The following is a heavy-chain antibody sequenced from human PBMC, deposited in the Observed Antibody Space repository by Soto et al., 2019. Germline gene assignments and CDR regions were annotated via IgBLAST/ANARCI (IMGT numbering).Heavy chain of an antibody. CDR1: GYTFTSYG. Sequence: ASVKVSCKASGYTFTSYGISWVRQAPGQGLEWMGWISAYNGNTNYAQKLQGRVTMTTDTSMSTAYMELRSLRSDDTAVYYCARVPDIVVVPAASYWGQGTLVTVSS. D-gene: IGHD2-2*01. CDR2: ISAYNGNT. J-gene: IGHJ4*02. V-gene: IGHV1-18*01. CDR3: ARVPDIVVVPAASY.